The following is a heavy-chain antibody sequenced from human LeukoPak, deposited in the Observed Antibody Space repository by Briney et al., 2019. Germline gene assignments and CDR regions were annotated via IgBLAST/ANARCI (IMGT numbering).Heavy chain of an antibody. CDR3: ARAYYYDSSGLYYFDY. D-gene: IGHD3-22*01. J-gene: IGHJ4*02. Sequence: SETLSLTCTVSGGSISSHYWSWIRQPPGKGLEWIGYIYYSGSTNYDPSLKSRVTISVDTSKNQFSLKLSSVTAADTAVYYCARAYYYDSSGLYYFDYWGQGTLVTVSS. CDR1: GGSISSHY. CDR2: IYYSGST. V-gene: IGHV4-59*11.